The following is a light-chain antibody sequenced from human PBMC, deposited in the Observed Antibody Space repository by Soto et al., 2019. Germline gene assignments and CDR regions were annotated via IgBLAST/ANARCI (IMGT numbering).Light chain of an antibody. J-gene: IGLJ2*01. CDR1: SSDVGGYNY. V-gene: IGLV2-14*01. Sequence: QSALTQPASVSGSPGQSITISCTGTSSDVGGYNYVSWYQQHPGKAPKLMIYDVSNRPLGVPDRFSGSKSGNTASLTISGLQAEDEADYYCSSYTSSSTLVFGGGTKLTVL. CDR2: DVS. CDR3: SSYTSSSTLV.